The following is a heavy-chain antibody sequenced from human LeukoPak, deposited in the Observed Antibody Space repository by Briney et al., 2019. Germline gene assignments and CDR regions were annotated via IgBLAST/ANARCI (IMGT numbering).Heavy chain of an antibody. Sequence: SETLSLTCAVSLDSPTSNWWSWVRQPPGKGLEWIGEIHKRGNTNYNPSLKSRVTISMDRSKNQIALDLASVTAADTAVYYCAREIVGAPTPGAYWGQGTLVTVSS. D-gene: IGHD1-26*01. J-gene: IGHJ4*02. V-gene: IGHV4-4*02. CDR3: AREIVGAPTPGAY. CDR2: IHKRGNT. CDR1: LDSPTSNW.